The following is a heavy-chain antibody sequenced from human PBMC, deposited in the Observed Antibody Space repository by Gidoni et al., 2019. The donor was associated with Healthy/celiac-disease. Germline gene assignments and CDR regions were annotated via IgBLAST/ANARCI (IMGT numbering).Heavy chain of an antibody. CDR2: IRSKANSYAK. V-gene: IGHV3-73*01. CDR3: TRLNYCSSTSCHDPDYYYYYGMDV. Sequence: VHLVESGGGLVKTGGSMKLPCAASVLTRSCVAIRCVRPASGKGLGWFGRIRSKANSYAKAYAASVKGRFTISRDDSKNTAYLQMNSLKTEDAAVYYCTRLNYCSSTSCHDPDYYYYYGMDVWGQGTTVTVSS. J-gene: IGHJ6*02. D-gene: IGHD2-2*01. CDR1: VLTRSCVA.